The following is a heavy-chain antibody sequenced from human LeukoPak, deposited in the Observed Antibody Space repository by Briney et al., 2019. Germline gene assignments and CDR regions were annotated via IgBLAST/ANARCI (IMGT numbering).Heavy chain of an antibody. CDR2: IYYSGST. V-gene: IGHV4-59*01. D-gene: IGHD1-14*01. J-gene: IGHJ3*02. CDR1: GGSISSYY. CDR3: ASLAQEPDAFDI. Sequence: SETLSLTCTVSGGSISSYYWSWIRQPPGKGLEWIGYIYYSGSTNYNPSLKSRVTISVDTSKNQFSQNLTSVTAADTAVYYCASLAQEPDAFDIWGQGTMVTVSS.